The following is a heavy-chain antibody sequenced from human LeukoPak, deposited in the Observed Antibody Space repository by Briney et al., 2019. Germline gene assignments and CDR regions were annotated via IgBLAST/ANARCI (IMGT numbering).Heavy chain of an antibody. J-gene: IGHJ3*01. CDR2: IHGSGDTT. CDR3: AKDPNGDYVGAFDG. V-gene: IGHV3-23*01. Sequence: PGGSLRLSCAASAFSFSSFAMTWVRQVPGKGLEWVSAIHGSGDTTYYADSVKGRFTISRDNSRKMMYLQMNSLRVEDTAVYYCAKDPNGDYVGAFDGWGQGTMVTVSS. CDR1: AFSFSSFA. D-gene: IGHD4-17*01.